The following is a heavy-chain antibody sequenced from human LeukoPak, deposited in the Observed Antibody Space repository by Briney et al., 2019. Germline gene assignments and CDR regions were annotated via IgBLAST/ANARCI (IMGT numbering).Heavy chain of an antibody. CDR1: GYTFTHFG. V-gene: IGHV1-18*01. D-gene: IGHD5-12*01. J-gene: IGHJ4*02. CDR2: ISAYNGNT. CDR3: ARDYEEYDF. Sequence: ASVKVSCKASGYTFTHFGISWLRQAPGQGLEWMGWISAYNGNTKYAQTLQDRVTMTTDTSTSTAYMELRRLRSDDTAVSYCARDYEEYDFWGQGTLVTVSS.